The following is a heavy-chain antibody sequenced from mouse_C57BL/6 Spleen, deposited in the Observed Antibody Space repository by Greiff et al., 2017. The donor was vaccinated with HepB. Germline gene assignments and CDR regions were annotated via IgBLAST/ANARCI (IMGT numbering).Heavy chain of an antibody. CDR1: GYSITSGYY. D-gene: IGHD1-1*01. CDR2: ISYDGSN. CDR3: AKHDYYGSSSFAY. Sequence: VQLKESGPGLVKPSQSLSLTCSVTGYSITSGYYWNWIRQFPGNKLEWMGYISYDGSNNYNPSLKNRISITRDTSKNQFFLKLNSVTTEDTATYYCAKHDYYGSSSFAYWGQGTLVTVSA. J-gene: IGHJ3*01. V-gene: IGHV3-6*01.